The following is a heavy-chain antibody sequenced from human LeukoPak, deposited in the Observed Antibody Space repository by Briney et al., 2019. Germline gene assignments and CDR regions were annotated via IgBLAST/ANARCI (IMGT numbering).Heavy chain of an antibody. D-gene: IGHD1-7*01. Sequence: SETLSLTCTVSGGSISNYYWSWIRQPPGKGPEWIGYIYYNGSTNYNPSLKSRVSISVDTSKNQFSLKLNSVTAADTAVYFCARVPRGGTTDYWGQGTLVTVSS. V-gene: IGHV4-59*01. J-gene: IGHJ4*02. CDR2: IYYNGST. CDR1: GGSISNYY. CDR3: ARVPRGGTTDY.